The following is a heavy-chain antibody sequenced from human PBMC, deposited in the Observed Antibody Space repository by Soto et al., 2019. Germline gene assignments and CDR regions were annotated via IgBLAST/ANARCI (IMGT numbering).Heavy chain of an antibody. CDR1: GGSISSYY. D-gene: IGHD4-17*01. CDR3: ARDTPGRGTHYGDYRWYYFDY. Sequence: PSETLSLTXTVSGGSISSYYWSWIRQPPGKGLEWIGYIYYSGSTNYNPSLKSRVTISVDTSKNQFSLKLSSVTAADTAVHYCARDTPGRGTHYGDYRWYYFDYWGQGTLVTVSS. CDR2: IYYSGST. V-gene: IGHV4-59*01. J-gene: IGHJ4*02.